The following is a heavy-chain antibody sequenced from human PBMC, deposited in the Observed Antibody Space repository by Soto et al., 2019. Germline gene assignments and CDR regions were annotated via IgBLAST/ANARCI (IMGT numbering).Heavy chain of an antibody. CDR1: GFTFSGSA. D-gene: IGHD3-22*01. Sequence: XGSLSLSCAASGFTFSGSAMHWVRQASGKGPEWVGRIGSKTNNYATAYAASVRGRFTISRDDSKNTAYLQMNKLKTEDTAVYYCARPNYYDTSGYYFPLGYWGQGTLVTVSS. J-gene: IGHJ4*02. CDR2: IGSKTNNYAT. CDR3: ARPNYYDTSGYYFPLGY. V-gene: IGHV3-73*01.